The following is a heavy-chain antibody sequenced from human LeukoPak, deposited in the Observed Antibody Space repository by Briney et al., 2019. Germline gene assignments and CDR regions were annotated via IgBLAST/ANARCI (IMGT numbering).Heavy chain of an antibody. CDR1: GYTFTGYY. D-gene: IGHD5-18*01. J-gene: IGHJ4*02. CDR3: AREGYSYGQYYFDY. V-gene: IGHV1-8*02. Sequence: ASVKVSCKASGYTFTGYYMHWVRQAPGQGLEWMGWMNPNSGNTGYAQKFQGRVTMTRNTSISTAYMELSSLRSEDTAVYYCAREGYSYGQYYFDYWGQGTLVTVSS. CDR2: MNPNSGNT.